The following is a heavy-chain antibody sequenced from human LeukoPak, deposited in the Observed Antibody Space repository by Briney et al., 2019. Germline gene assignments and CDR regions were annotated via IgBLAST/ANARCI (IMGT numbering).Heavy chain of an antibody. D-gene: IGHD2-2*02. J-gene: IGHJ4*02. CDR1: GYSISSGYY. Sequence: PSETLSLTCAVSGYSISSGYYWGWIRQPPGKGLEWIGSIYHSGSTYYNPSLKSRVTISVDTSKNQFSLKLSSVTAADTAVYYCATPGVYCSSNSCYRGGRNYWGQGTLVTVSS. CDR2: IYHSGST. CDR3: ATPGVYCSSNSCYRGGRNY. V-gene: IGHV4-38-2*01.